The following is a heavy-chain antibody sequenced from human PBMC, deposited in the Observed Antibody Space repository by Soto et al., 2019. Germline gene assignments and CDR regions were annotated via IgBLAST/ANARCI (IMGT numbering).Heavy chain of an antibody. V-gene: IGHV3-23*01. J-gene: IGHJ6*02. Sequence: CAASGFTFSSYAMKCVRQAPGKGLEWVSLIGESGTPTYYADSVKGRFTISRDNSGNTLFLEMYSLRAEDTAVYYCARYIPGVRYYGMDGWGQGTTVTVSS. CDR2: IGESGTPT. CDR1: GFTFSSYA. D-gene: IGHD2-2*01. CDR3: ARYIPGVRYYGMDG.